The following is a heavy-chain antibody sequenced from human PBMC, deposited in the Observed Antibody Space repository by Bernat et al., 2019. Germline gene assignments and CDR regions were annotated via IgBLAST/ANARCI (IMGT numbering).Heavy chain of an antibody. CDR3: ARVGTAMVDYYYYGMDV. D-gene: IGHD5-18*01. V-gene: IGHV1-18*01. Sequence: QVQLVQSGAEVKKPGASVKVSCKASGYTFTSYGISWVRQAPVQGLEWMGWISAYNGNTNYAQKLQGRVTMTTDTSTSTAYMELRSLRSDDTAVYYCARVGTAMVDYYYYGMDVWGQGTTVTVSS. CDR2: ISAYNGNT. CDR1: GYTFTSYG. J-gene: IGHJ6*02.